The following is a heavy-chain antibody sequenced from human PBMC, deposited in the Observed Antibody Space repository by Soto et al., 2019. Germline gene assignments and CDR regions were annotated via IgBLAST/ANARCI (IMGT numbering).Heavy chain of an antibody. J-gene: IGHJ6*02. CDR1: GFAFSTYA. V-gene: IGHV3-23*01. CDR2: ISGSGGSS. D-gene: IGHD6-13*01. Sequence: GGSLRLSCAASGFAFSTYAMTWVRQAPGKGLEWVSVISGSGGSSYYAASVKGRFTISRDNSKKTLFLQMNGLRAEDTAVYYCAKVTKRAAAGRYEYYKYGMDVWGQGTTVTVSS. CDR3: AKVTKRAAAGRYEYYKYGMDV.